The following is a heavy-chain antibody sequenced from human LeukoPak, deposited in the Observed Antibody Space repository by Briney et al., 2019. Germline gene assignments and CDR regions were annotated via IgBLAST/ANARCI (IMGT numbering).Heavy chain of an antibody. CDR1: GGSFSGYY. CDR3: ARRAANNSGSYYVPLSHFDY. CDR2: INHSGST. Sequence: PSETLSPTCAVYGGSFSGYYWSWIRQPPGKGLEWIGEINHSGSTNYNPSPKSRVTISVDTSKNQFSLKLSSVTAADTAVYYCARRAANNSGSYYVPLSHFDYWGQGTLVTVSS. V-gene: IGHV4-34*01. J-gene: IGHJ4*02. D-gene: IGHD1-26*01.